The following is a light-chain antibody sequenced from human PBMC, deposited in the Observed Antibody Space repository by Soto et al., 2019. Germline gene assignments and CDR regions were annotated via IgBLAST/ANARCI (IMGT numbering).Light chain of an antibody. CDR1: QSISSY. CDR3: QQSYNTPWT. Sequence: DIQMTQSPSSLSASVGDRVTITCRASQSISSYLNWYQQKPGKAPKLLIYAASSLQSWVPSRFSGSGSGTDFTLTISSLQPEDFATYYCQQSYNTPWTFGQGTKVDIK. CDR2: AAS. V-gene: IGKV1-39*01. J-gene: IGKJ1*01.